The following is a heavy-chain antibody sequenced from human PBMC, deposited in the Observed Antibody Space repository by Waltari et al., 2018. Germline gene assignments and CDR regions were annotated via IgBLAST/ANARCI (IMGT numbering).Heavy chain of an antibody. D-gene: IGHD3-9*01. CDR2: ISAANGIP. J-gene: IGHJ6*02. CDR1: GYRFTNYA. V-gene: IGHV1-3*01. Sequence: QVQLVQSGPEVKKPGASVNISCKASGYRFTNYAIHWARQAPGQSLEWMGWISAANGIPKYSQKFQDRFSITRDTSADTAYLVMNDLTYEDTAVYYCARDLFGKDGWHDPLTGYTRFSQHYPMDVWGQGTSVTVSS. CDR3: ARDLFGKDGWHDPLTGYTRFSQHYPMDV.